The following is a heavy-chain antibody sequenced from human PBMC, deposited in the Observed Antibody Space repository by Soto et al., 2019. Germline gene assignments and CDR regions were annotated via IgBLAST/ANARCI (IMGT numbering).Heavy chain of an antibody. Sequence: TSETLSLTCSVSDSIRSSSYYWAWIRQSPGEGLEWIGSISHGGTTFFNPSLKSRVAMSVDTSNNQFSLRLTSVTAADTALYFCAREVLRHFFWSYPAPKNVHNWFDPWGQGALDTVSS. CDR1: DSIRSSSYY. J-gene: IGHJ5*02. CDR2: ISHGGTT. V-gene: IGHV4-39*02. CDR3: AREVLRHFFWSYPAPKNVHNWFDP. D-gene: IGHD3-10*02.